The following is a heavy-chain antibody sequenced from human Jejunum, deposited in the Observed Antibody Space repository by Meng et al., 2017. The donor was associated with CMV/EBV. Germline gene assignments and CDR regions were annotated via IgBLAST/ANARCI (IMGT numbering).Heavy chain of an antibody. CDR1: GYTFAIYG. Sequence: KVSCKASGYTFAIYGIHWVRQAPGQRLEWMGWVNPGNGKTKYSKEFQGRVTITRETSATTVYMELSSLRSDDTAIYYCVRVAGWRFDNWGQGTLVTVSS. D-gene: IGHD5-24*01. J-gene: IGHJ4*02. V-gene: IGHV1-3*01. CDR2: VNPGNGKT. CDR3: VRVAGWRFDN.